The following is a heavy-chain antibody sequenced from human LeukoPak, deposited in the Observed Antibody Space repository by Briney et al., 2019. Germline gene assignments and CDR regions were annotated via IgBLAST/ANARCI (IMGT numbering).Heavy chain of an antibody. CDR1: GGSISSHF. CDR3: TKATQWLAFDY. D-gene: IGHD6-19*01. CDR2: IYNSGTT. V-gene: IGHV4-59*11. Sequence: SETLSLNCTVSGGSISSHFWSWIRQPPGKGLEWIGNIYNSGTTNYNPSLNSRVTMSVDTSKNQLSLQLTSVTAADTAVYYCTKATQWLAFDYWGRGTLVTVSS. J-gene: IGHJ4*02.